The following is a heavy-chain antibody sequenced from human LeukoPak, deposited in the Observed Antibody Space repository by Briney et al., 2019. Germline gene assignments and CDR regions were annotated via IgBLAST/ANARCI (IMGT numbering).Heavy chain of an antibody. V-gene: IGHV3-21*01. CDR2: ISSSSSYI. Sequence: PGGSLRLSCAGSGFTFSSYSMNWVRQALGKGLEWVSSISSSSSYIFYADSVKGRFTISRDNAKNSLFLQMISLRAEDTAVYYCASGITIRDLDYWGQGTLVTVSS. CDR1: GFTFSSYS. CDR3: ASGITIRDLDY. D-gene: IGHD3-10*01. J-gene: IGHJ4*02.